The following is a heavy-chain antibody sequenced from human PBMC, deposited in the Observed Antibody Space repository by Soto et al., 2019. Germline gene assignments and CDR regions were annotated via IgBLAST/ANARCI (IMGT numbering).Heavy chain of an antibody. CDR1: GFTFSIYA. CDR3: AKEDIGGCYRYTHGAFDI. D-gene: IGHD3-16*02. Sequence: EVQLLESGGGLVQPGGSLRLSCAASGFTFSIYAMSWVRQPPGKGLEWVSAISGSGGSTYYADSVKGRFTISRDNSKNTLYLRMNSVRAEDTAVYYCAKEDIGGCYRYTHGAFDIWGQETMVTVSS. V-gene: IGHV3-23*01. J-gene: IGHJ3*02. CDR2: ISGSGGST.